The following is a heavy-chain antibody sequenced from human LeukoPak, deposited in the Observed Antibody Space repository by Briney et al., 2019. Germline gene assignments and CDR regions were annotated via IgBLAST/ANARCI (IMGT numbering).Heavy chain of an antibody. D-gene: IGHD3-3*01. CDR2: ISSSSSYI. V-gene: IGHV3-21*01. CDR3: ARDYYDFWSGDYYYMDV. CDR1: GLTFSSYS. J-gene: IGHJ6*03. Sequence: PGGSLRLSCAASGLTFSSYSMNWVRQAPGKGLEWVSSISSSSSYIYYADSVKGRFTISRDNAKNSLYLQMNSLRAEDTAVYYCARDYYDFWSGDYYYMDVWGKGTTVTVSS.